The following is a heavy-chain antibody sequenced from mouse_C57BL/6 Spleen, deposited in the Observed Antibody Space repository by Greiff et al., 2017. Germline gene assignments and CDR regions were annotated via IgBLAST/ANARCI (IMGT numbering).Heavy chain of an antibody. D-gene: IGHD2-2*01. Sequence: QVQLQQSDAELVKPGASVKISCKVSGYTFTDHTIHWMKQRPEQGLEWIGYIYPRDGSTKYNEKFKGKATLTADKSSSTAYMQLNSLTSEDSAVYFCARRYYGYDEGSWFAYWGQGTLVTVSA. CDR3: ARRYYGYDEGSWFAY. J-gene: IGHJ3*01. CDR1: GYTFTDHT. CDR2: IYPRDGST. V-gene: IGHV1-78*01.